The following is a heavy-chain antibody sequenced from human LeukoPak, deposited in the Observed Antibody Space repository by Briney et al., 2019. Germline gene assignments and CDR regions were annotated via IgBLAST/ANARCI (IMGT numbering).Heavy chain of an antibody. CDR3: ARGTGWPYAWFDA. CDR2: IDYSGST. V-gene: IGHV4-59*11. D-gene: IGHD1-14*01. J-gene: IGHJ5*02. Sequence: LETLSLTRTVSGGSICSHYWSWIRQPPGKGLEGMGYIDYSGSTNYNPSLKSRVTISLDTSKNQFSLKLSSVTAADTAVYYCARGTGWPYAWFDAWGQGTLVTVSS. CDR1: GGSICSHY.